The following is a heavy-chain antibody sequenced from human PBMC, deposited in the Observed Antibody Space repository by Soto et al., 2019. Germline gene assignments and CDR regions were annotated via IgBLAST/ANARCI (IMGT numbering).Heavy chain of an antibody. CDR1: GFTFASSA. J-gene: IGHJ4*02. V-gene: IGHV1-58*02. Sequence: SVKVSCKASGFTFASSARQWVRQARGQRLEWIGWIVVGSGNTNYAQKFQERVTITRDMSTSTAYMELSSLRSEDTAVYYCAAQYCTNGVCYADYWGQGTLVTVSS. D-gene: IGHD2-8*01. CDR3: AAQYCTNGVCYADY. CDR2: IVVGSGNT.